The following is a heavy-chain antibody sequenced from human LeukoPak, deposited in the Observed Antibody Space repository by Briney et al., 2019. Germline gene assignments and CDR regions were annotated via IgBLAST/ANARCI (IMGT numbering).Heavy chain of an antibody. D-gene: IGHD6-19*01. CDR3: ARDGSGWHTY. Sequence: PGGSLRLSCAASGFTFSTYEMNWVRQAPAMGLEWVSYISSDGTRIYYADSVKGRFTISRDNAKNSLYLQMNSLRAEDTAVYYCARDGSGWHTYWGQGTLVTVSS. J-gene: IGHJ4*02. CDR1: GFTFSTYE. CDR2: ISSDGTRI. V-gene: IGHV3-48*03.